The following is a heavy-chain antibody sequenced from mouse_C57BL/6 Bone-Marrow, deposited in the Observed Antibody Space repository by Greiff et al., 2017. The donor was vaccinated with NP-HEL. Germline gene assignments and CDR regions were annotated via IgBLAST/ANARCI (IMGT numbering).Heavy chain of an antibody. J-gene: IGHJ3*01. CDR1: GYTFTDYY. Sequence: VQLQQSGPVLVKPGASVKMSCKASGYTFTDYYMNWVKQSPGKSLEWIGVINPYNGGTSYNQKFKGKATLTVDKSSSTAYMEHNSLTSEDYAVYDCARSLYGYRAWFAYWGQGTLVTVSA. CDR2: INPYNGGT. D-gene: IGHD2-2*01. CDR3: ARSLYGYRAWFAY. V-gene: IGHV1-19*01.